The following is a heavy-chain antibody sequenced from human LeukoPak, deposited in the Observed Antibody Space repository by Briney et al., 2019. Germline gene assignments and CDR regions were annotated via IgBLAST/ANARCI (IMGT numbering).Heavy chain of an antibody. CDR2: ISSSSSNI. Sequence: PGGSLRLSCAASGFTFDDYGLSWVRQAPGKGLEWVSSISSSSSNIYYADSVKGRFTISRDNAKNSLYLQMNSLRAEDTALYHCARGGYYYDSSGYLLDYWGQGTLVTVSS. CDR3: ARGGYYYDSSGYLLDY. J-gene: IGHJ4*02. D-gene: IGHD3-22*01. CDR1: GFTFDDYG. V-gene: IGHV3-21*04.